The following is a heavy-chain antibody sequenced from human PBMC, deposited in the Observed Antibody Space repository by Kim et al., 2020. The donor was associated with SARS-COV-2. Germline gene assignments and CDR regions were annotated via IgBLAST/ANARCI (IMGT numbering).Heavy chain of an antibody. CDR3: ATFTRITMTLTPFDL. Sequence: ASVKVSCKVSGYTLTELSMHWVRQAPGKGLEWMGGFDPEDGETIYAQKFQGRVTMTEDTSTDTAYMELSSLRSEDTAVYYCATFTRITMTLTPFDLWGRGTLVTVSS. V-gene: IGHV1-24*01. D-gene: IGHD3-22*01. CDR2: FDPEDGET. CDR1: GYTLTELS. J-gene: IGHJ2*01.